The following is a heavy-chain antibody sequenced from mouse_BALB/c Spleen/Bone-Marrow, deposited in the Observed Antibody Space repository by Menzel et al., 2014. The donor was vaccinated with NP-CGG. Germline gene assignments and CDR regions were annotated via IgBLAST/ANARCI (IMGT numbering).Heavy chain of an antibody. CDR2: VSTGSTII. CDR3: ARSHFYGNYFDY. V-gene: IGHV5-17*02. J-gene: IGHJ2*01. CDR1: GFTFSNFG. Sequence: EVMLVESGGGLVQPGGSRKLSCAASGFTFSNFGMHWFRQSPEKGLEWVAFVSTGSTIIYYADTVKGRFTISRDNPENSLFLQMTSLRPEDTAIYYCARSHFYGNYFDYWGQGTTLTASS. D-gene: IGHD2-1*01.